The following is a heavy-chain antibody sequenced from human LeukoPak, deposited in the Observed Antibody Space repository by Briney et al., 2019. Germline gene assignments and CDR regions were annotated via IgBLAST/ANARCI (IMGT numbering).Heavy chain of an antibody. D-gene: IGHD3-3*01. V-gene: IGHV1-8*01. CDR2: MNPNSGNT. CDR1: GYTFTSYD. CDR3: ARGAYTIFGVVIIAFDI. Sequence: GASVKVSCKASGYTFTSYDINWVRQATGQGLGWRGWMNPNSGNTGYAQKFQGRVTMTRNTSISTAYMELSSLRSEDTAVYYYARGAYTIFGVVIIAFDIWGQGTMVTVSS. J-gene: IGHJ3*02.